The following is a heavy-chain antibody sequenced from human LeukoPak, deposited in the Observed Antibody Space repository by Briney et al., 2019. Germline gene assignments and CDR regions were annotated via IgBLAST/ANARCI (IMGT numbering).Heavy chain of an antibody. D-gene: IGHD6-13*01. J-gene: IGHJ5*02. V-gene: IGHV1-18*01. CDR1: GYTFTSCG. CDR2: ISAYNGNT. Sequence: ASVKVSCKASGYTFTSCGISWVRQAPGQGLEWMGWISAYNGNTNYAQKLQGRVTMTTDTSTSTAYMELRSLRSDDTAVYYCARSRPAAGLDKTTEYNWFDPWGQGTLVTVSS. CDR3: ARSRPAAGLDKTTEYNWFDP.